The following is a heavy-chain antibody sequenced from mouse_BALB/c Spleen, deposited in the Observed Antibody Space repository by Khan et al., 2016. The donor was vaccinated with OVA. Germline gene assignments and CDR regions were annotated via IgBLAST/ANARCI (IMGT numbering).Heavy chain of an antibody. J-gene: IGHJ2*01. CDR3: ARTDYYGSSYYFDY. Sequence: VQLQQSGPELVKPGASVKVSCKASGYSFTDYNMFWVKQSHGKSLEWIGYIDPYNGGTSYTQKFKGKATLTVDNSSSTAFMHLSSLTSEDSAVFYWARTDYYGSSYYFDYWGQGTTLTVSS. CDR2: IDPYNGGT. D-gene: IGHD1-1*01. CDR1: GYSFTDYN. V-gene: IGHV1S135*01.